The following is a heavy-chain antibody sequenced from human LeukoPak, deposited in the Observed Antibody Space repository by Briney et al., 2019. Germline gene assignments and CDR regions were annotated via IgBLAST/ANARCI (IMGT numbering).Heavy chain of an antibody. CDR2: IYYSGST. J-gene: IGHJ4*02. Sequence: PSETLSLTCTVSGGSISTGDYYWSWIRQPPGKGLEWIGYIYYSGSTSYNPSLKSRLTISVDTSKNQFTLKPRSVTAADTAVYYCAAQLVATADLDYWGQGTLVTVSS. CDR1: GGSISTGDYY. CDR3: AAQLVATADLDY. D-gene: IGHD5-12*01. V-gene: IGHV4-30-4*01.